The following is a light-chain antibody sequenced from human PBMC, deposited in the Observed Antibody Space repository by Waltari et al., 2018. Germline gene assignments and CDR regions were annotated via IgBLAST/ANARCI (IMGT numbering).Light chain of an antibody. J-gene: IGLJ2*01. CDR3: SSYSGFTVI. CDR2: EGS. Sequence: QSALTQPASVSGSPGQSITISCTGTSNDVGTYNLVSWLQQHPGKAPKLMIYEGSKRPSGVSSRFSGSRSGNTASRTISGLQADDEADYYCSSYSGFTVIFGGGTKLTVL. V-gene: IGLV2-23*01. CDR1: SNDVGTYNL.